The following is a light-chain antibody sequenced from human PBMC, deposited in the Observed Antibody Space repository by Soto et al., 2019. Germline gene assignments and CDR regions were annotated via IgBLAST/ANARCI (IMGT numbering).Light chain of an antibody. CDR3: QQYYSYPQT. CDR1: QGISSY. J-gene: IGKJ1*01. CDR2: AAS. Sequence: AIRMTQSPSSLSASTGDRVIFTCRASQGISSYLAWYQQKPGKAPKLLICAASTLQSGVPSRFSGSGSGTDFTLTISCLQSEDFATYYCQQYYSYPQTFGQGTKVEIK. V-gene: IGKV1-8*01.